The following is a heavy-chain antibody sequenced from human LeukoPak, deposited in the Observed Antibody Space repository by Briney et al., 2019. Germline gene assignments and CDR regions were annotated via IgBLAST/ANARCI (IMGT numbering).Heavy chain of an antibody. CDR2: INHSGST. V-gene: IGHV4-34*01. D-gene: IGHD2-21*02. CDR1: GGSFSGYY. CDR3: ARDVLVTARDHYYYYGIDV. J-gene: IGHJ6*02. Sequence: SETLSLTCAVYGGSFSGYYWSWIRQPPGKGLEWIGEINHSGSTNYNPSLKSRVTISVDTSKNQFSLKLSSVTAADTAVYYCARDVLVTARDHYYYYGIDVWGQGTTVTVSS.